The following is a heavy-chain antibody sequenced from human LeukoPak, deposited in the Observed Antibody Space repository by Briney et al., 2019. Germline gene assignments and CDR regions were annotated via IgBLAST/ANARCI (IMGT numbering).Heavy chain of an antibody. CDR3: AREGGIAAAARDY. CDR1: GGSISSSSYY. D-gene: IGHD6-13*01. Sequence: SETLSLTCTVSGGSISSSSYYWGWIRQPPGKGLEWIGSVYYSGSTYYNPSLKSRVTISVDTSKNQFSLKLSSVTAADTAVYYCAREGGIAAAARDYWGQGTLVTVSS. J-gene: IGHJ4*02. CDR2: VYYSGST. V-gene: IGHV4-39*07.